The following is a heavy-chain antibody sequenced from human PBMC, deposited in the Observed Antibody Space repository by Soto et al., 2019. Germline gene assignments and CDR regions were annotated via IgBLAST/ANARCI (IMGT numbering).Heavy chain of an antibody. CDR1: GGSISSYY. V-gene: IGHV4-59*01. CDR3: ARNRGGYDLDYYYYYYMDV. Sequence: SETLSLTCTVSGGSISSYYWSWIRQPPGKGLEWIGYIYYSGSTNYNPSLKSRVTISVDTSKNQFSLKLSSVTAADTAVYYFARNRGGYDLDYYYYYYMDVWGKGTTVTVSS. J-gene: IGHJ6*03. CDR2: IYYSGST. D-gene: IGHD5-12*01.